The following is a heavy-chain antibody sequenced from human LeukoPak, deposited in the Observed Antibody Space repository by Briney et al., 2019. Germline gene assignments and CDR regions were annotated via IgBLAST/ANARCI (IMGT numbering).Heavy chain of an antibody. V-gene: IGHV3-48*02. Sequence: GGSLRLSCAASGFTFSAYSMNWVRHAPGKGLDWVSYISSRSFTIYYADSVKGRFTISRDNAKNSLYLEMNSLRDEETAVYYCARSVIAVAGYDAFDIWGQGTVVTVSS. CDR2: ISSRSFTI. J-gene: IGHJ3*02. D-gene: IGHD6-19*01. CDR1: GFTFSAYS. CDR3: ARSVIAVAGYDAFDI.